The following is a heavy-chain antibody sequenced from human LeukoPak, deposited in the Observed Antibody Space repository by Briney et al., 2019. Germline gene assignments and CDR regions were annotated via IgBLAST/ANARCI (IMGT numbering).Heavy chain of an antibody. D-gene: IGHD1-26*01. CDR2: IGTAGDT. V-gene: IGHV3-13*01. J-gene: IGHJ4*02. Sequence: GGSLRLSCATSGFTFSNHAMHWVRQAIGKGLEWVSAIGTAGDTFYPGSVKGRFTISRENAKNSLSLQMNSLRAEDTAVYYCVRQQTPHGNFDYWGQGTLVTVSS. CDR3: VRQQTPHGNFDY. CDR1: GFTFSNHA.